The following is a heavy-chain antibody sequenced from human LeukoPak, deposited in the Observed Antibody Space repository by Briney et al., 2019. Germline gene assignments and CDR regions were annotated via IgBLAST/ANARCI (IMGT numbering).Heavy chain of an antibody. CDR3: AKVYSQYSYDSSGYKRSPPQH. CDR2: ISGSGGST. V-gene: IGHV3-23*01. D-gene: IGHD3-22*01. J-gene: IGHJ1*01. CDR1: GFTFSSYA. Sequence: PGGSLRLSCAASGFTFSSYAMSWVRQAPGKGLEWVSTISGSGGSTYYADSVKGRFTISRDNSKNTLYLQMNSLRAEDTAVYYCAKVYSQYSYDSSGYKRSPPQHWGQGTLVTVSS.